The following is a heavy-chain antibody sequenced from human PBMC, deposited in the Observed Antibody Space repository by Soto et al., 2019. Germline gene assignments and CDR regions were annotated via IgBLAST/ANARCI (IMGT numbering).Heavy chain of an antibody. D-gene: IGHD5-18*01. CDR1: GYSFSSYL. J-gene: IGHJ3*02. Sequence: GESLKISCKGSGYSFSSYLIGWVRQIPGKSLEWMGIIYPGDSDTRYSPSFQGQVTISADKSISTAYLQWSSLKASDTAMYYCARHLIRGYSYGRDAFDIWGQGTMVTVSS. CDR2: IYPGDSDT. CDR3: ARHLIRGYSYGRDAFDI. V-gene: IGHV5-51*01.